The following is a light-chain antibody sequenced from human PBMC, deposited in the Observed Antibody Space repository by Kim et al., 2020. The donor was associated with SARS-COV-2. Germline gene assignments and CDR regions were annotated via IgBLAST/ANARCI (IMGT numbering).Light chain of an antibody. J-gene: IGLJ2*01. V-gene: IGLV3-19*01. Sequence: VTLGQTMTITCQEDSLRIFYATRYRQKPGPTLIIVINCKNNRPSGIPDQFSDSSSRNTASLSMTGTQAGYEADYFYNSRDSNDNVIFGGGTQLTV. CDR1: SLRIFY. CDR3: NSRDSNDNVI. CDR2: CKN.